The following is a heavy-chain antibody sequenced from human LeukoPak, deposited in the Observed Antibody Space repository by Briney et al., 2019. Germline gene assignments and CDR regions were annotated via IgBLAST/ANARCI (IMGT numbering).Heavy chain of an antibody. D-gene: IGHD3-22*01. V-gene: IGHV4-31*03. Sequence: SQTLSLTCTVSGGSISSGGDYWSWIRQHPGKGLEWIGYIYYNVVTYYTPSLKSRVTISVDTSKNQFSLKLSSVTAADTAVYYCARAPYYYDNSGYYPAFYMDVWGKGTTVTVSS. CDR2: IYYNVVT. CDR1: GGSISSGGDY. CDR3: ARAPYYYDNSGYYPAFYMDV. J-gene: IGHJ6*03.